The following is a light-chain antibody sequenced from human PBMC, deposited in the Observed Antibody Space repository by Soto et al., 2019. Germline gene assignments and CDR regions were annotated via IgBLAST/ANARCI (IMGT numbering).Light chain of an antibody. Sequence: EIVMTQSPATLSVSPGERATLSCRASQSVRSNLAWYQQKPGQAPRLLIYGASTRATGIPARFSGSGSGTEFTLTISSLQSEDFAVYYCQQYNYWPRTFGQGTKVELK. CDR3: QQYNYWPRT. V-gene: IGKV3-15*01. CDR2: GAS. J-gene: IGKJ1*01. CDR1: QSVRSN.